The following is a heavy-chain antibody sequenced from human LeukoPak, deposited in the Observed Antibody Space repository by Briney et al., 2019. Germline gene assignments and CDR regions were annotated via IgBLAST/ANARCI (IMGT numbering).Heavy chain of an antibody. Sequence: SGTLSLTCAVSGESIRSGHWWTWVRHSPGKGLEWIGEIYHSGSTNYNPSLKSRVIISVDKSKNNFSLRLASVTAADTAVYYCARGVAGPSVDYWGQGTLVTVSS. CDR1: GESIRSGHW. J-gene: IGHJ4*02. V-gene: IGHV4-4*02. D-gene: IGHD6-19*01. CDR2: IYHSGST. CDR3: ARGVAGPSVDY.